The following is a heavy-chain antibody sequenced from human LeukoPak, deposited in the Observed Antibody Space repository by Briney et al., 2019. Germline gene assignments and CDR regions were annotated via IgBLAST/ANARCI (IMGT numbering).Heavy chain of an antibody. Sequence: PGRSLRLSCAASGFTFSNYGMHWVRQAPGKGLEWVALIWYDGSNKYYTDSVKGRLTISRDNSKDTLFLQMNGLRAEDTAVYYCAREGPRGNSQFDYWGQGTLVTVS. CDR3: AREGPRGNSQFDY. V-gene: IGHV3-33*01. J-gene: IGHJ4*02. D-gene: IGHD2/OR15-2a*01. CDR2: IWYDGSNK. CDR1: GFTFSNYG.